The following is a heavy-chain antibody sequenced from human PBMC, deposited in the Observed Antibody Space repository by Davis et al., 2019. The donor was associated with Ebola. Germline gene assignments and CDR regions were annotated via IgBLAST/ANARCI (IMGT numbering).Heavy chain of an antibody. V-gene: IGHV3-23*01. CDR2: VGGRGTDT. CDR1: GFVFGNYA. D-gene: IGHD6-19*01. Sequence: GESLKISCVASGFVFGNYAMHWVRQAPGKGLEWVSAVGGRGTDTDYAESVKGRFVISRDTFKRTLFLQMNSLRAEDTAVYYCAKDAVARNGAWDEFDYWGQGTLVTVSS. CDR3: AKDAVARNGAWDEFDY. J-gene: IGHJ4*02.